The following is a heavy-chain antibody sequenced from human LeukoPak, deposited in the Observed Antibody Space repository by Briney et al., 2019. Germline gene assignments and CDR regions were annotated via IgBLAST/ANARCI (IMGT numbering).Heavy chain of an antibody. CDR2: ISSSSNYI. Sequence: GGSLRLSCAASGFTFSTYTMNWVRQAPGKGLEWVSSISSSSNYIYYADSVKGRFTISRDNAKNSLYLQMDSLRAEDTAVYYCARTQGEWLLFRTINDWGQGTLVTVSS. V-gene: IGHV3-21*01. D-gene: IGHD3-3*01. CDR1: GFTFSTYT. J-gene: IGHJ4*02. CDR3: ARTQGEWLLFRTIND.